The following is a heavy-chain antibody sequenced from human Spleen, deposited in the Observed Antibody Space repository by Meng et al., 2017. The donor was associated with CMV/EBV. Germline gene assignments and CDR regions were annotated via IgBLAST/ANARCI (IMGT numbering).Heavy chain of an antibody. D-gene: IGHD3-10*01. CDR2: FNPKNGGT. CDR3: ARDLGYGSGSYLMYYFDY. V-gene: IGHV1-2*02. CDR1: GYSLRGYY. J-gene: IGHJ4*02. Sequence: ASVKVSCKASGYSLRGYYLHWVRQAPGQGLEWVGWFNPKNGGTLYAQTFQGRVTMTRDTSINTAYMELSSLRPDDTATYYCARDLGYGSGSYLMYYFDYWGQGSLVTVSS.